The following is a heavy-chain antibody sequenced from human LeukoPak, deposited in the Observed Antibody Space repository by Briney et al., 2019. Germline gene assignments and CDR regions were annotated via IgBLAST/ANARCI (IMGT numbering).Heavy chain of an antibody. CDR3: ARVCSSTSCFRGIDY. CDR1: GFTFDVYA. CDR2: ISGDGGST. J-gene: IGHJ4*02. D-gene: IGHD2-2*01. V-gene: IGHV3-43*02. Sequence: GGSLRLSCAASGFTFDVYAMHWVRQAPGKGLELVSLISGDGGSTYYADSVKGRFTISRDNSKNSLYLQMNSLRAEDTAVYYCARVCSSTSCFRGIDYWGQGTLVTVSS.